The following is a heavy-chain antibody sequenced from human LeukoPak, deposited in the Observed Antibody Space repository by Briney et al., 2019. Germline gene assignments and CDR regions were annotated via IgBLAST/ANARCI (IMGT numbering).Heavy chain of an antibody. Sequence: PSDTLSLTCTVSGYSISSGYYWGWTRPPPGKGLEWIGSIYHSGSTYYNPSLKSRVTISVDTSKNRSSLKLSSVTAADTAVYYCARYTNIYCSSTSCSRDPNWFDPWGQGTLVTVSS. CDR1: GYSISSGYY. V-gene: IGHV4-38-2*02. D-gene: IGHD2-2*01. CDR2: IYHSGST. CDR3: ARYTNIYCSSTSCSRDPNWFDP. J-gene: IGHJ5*02.